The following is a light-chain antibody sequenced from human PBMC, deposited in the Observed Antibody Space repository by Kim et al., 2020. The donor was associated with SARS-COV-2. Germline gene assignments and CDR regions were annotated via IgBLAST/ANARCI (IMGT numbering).Light chain of an antibody. CDR2: KTS. V-gene: IGKV1-5*03. CDR1: QSINNW. CDR3: QQYSRYPYT. J-gene: IGKJ2*01. Sequence: DIQMTQSPSTLSAFVGDRVTITCRASQSINNWVAWYQQKPGRAPNLLIYKTSSLESGVPSRFSGSGSGTEFTLTISSLQPDDFSIYYCQQYSRYPYTFGQGTKLEIK.